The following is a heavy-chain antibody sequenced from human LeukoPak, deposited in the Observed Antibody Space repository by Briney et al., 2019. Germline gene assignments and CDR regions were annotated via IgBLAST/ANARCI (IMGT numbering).Heavy chain of an antibody. CDR1: GLSFNDYY. V-gene: IGHV3-11*04. CDR3: AADGGKDVFDY. J-gene: IGHJ4*02. D-gene: IGHD5-24*01. CDR2: ISSNGNSI. Sequence: GGSLRLSCAASGLSFNDYYMNWIRQSPGKGLEWISYISSNGNSIYYADSVKGRFTISRDNANNSLYLHMNSLRVDDTAVYYCAADGGKDVFDYWGQGTLVTVSS.